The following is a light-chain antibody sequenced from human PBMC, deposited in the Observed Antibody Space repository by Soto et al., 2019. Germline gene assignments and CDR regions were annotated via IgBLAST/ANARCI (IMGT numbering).Light chain of an antibody. CDR1: KMVSSN. CDR3: QQYNNCPSIT. Sequence: TQSPGTLSLSPGERATISCGGSKMVSSNLAWYQQTTGQAPRLLTYGASTRATGIPARFSGSGSGTEFSLIISSLQSEDFAVYYGQQYNNCPSITFGQGTRLEIK. V-gene: IGKV3-15*01. CDR2: GAS. J-gene: IGKJ5*01.